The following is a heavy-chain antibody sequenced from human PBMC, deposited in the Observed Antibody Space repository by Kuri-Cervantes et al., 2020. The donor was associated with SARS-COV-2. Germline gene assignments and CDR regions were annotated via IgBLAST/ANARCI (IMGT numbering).Heavy chain of an antibody. Sequence: GESLKISCNASGYNYVDYWVGWVRRMPGKGLEWMGIVFPADSDTRYSPSFQGQVIISADKSINTAYLQWRSLKASDTAKYYCARGRIQGDIFDMWGQGTMVTVSS. J-gene: IGHJ3*02. CDR3: ARGRIQGDIFDM. CDR1: GYNYVDYW. V-gene: IGHV5-51*01. D-gene: IGHD2-15*01. CDR2: VFPADSDT.